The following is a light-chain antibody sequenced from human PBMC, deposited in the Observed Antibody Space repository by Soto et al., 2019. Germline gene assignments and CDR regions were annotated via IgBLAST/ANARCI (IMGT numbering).Light chain of an antibody. J-gene: IGKJ3*01. CDR2: AAS. CDR1: QSVNSN. Sequence: EIVMTQSPVTLSVSPGERATLSCRASQSVNSNLAWYQQKPGQAPRLLIYAASTGATGIPARFSGSGSGSDFTLTISSLQSEDFAVYYCQQYNRWPLTFGPGTKVDIK. V-gene: IGKV3-15*01. CDR3: QQYNRWPLT.